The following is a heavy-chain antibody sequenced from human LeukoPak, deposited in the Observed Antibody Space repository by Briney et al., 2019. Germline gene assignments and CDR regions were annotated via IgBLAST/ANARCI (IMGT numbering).Heavy chain of an antibody. CDR3: ARARITMIPFGMDV. D-gene: IGHD3-22*01. CDR2: IIPIFGTA. J-gene: IGHJ6*02. Sequence: ASVTVSCKASGYTFTSYGISWVRQAPGQGLEWTGGIIPIFGTANYAQKFQGRVTITADESTSTAYMELSSLRSEDTAVYYCARARITMIPFGMDVWGQGTTVTVSS. CDR1: GYTFTSYG. V-gene: IGHV1-69*13.